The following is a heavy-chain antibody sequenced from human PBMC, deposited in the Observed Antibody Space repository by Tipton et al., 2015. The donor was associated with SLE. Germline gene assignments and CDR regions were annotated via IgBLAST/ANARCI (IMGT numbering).Heavy chain of an antibody. CDR3: ARTRSSWYGVGYYYYYYYMDV. J-gene: IGHJ6*03. Sequence: TLSLTCTVSGGSISSYYWSWIRQPPGKGLEWIGYIYYSGSTNYNPSLKSRVTISVDTSKNQFSLKLSSVTAADTAVYYCARTRSSWYGVGYYYYYYYMDVWGKGTTVTVSS. CDR2: IYYSGST. D-gene: IGHD6-13*01. V-gene: IGHV4-59*01. CDR1: GGSISSYY.